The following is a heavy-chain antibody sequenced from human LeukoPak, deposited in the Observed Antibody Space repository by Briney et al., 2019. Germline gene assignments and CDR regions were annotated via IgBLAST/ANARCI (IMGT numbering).Heavy chain of an antibody. Sequence: PGGSLRLSCAASGFTVSTNYMSWVRQAPGQGLERVSVIYTGGSTYYADSVKGRFTLSRDNSKNTLYLQMKSLRAEDTAVYYCASHYDYGGSLDYWGRGTLVTVSS. CDR2: IYTGGST. CDR3: ASHYDYGGSLDY. D-gene: IGHD4-23*01. V-gene: IGHV3-53*01. J-gene: IGHJ4*02. CDR1: GFTVSTNY.